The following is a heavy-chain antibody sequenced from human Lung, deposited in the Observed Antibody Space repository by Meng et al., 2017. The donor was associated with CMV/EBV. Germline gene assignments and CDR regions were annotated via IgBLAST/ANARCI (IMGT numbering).Heavy chain of an antibody. Sequence: LELSCAASGFTFSASAMRWVRQASGKGLEWVCRIRSKANSYATAYAASVKGRFTISRDDSKNTAHLQMNSLKTEDTAVYYCTRTSSWGQGTLVTVSS. V-gene: IGHV3-73*01. J-gene: IGHJ4*02. CDR2: IRSKANSYAT. CDR1: GFTFSASA. CDR3: TRTSS.